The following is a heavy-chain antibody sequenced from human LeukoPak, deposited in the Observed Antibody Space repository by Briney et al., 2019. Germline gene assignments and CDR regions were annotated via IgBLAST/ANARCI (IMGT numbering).Heavy chain of an antibody. D-gene: IGHD3-22*01. V-gene: IGHV1-3*01. CDR1: GYTFTSYA. Sequence: ASVRVSCKASGYTFTSYAMHWVRQAPGQRLEWMGRINAGNGNTKYSQKFQGRVTITRDTSASTAYMELSSLRSEDTAVYYCARDRIYYYDSSGYYEVIHDAFDIWGQGTMVTVSS. CDR2: INAGNGNT. J-gene: IGHJ3*02. CDR3: ARDRIYYYDSSGYYEVIHDAFDI.